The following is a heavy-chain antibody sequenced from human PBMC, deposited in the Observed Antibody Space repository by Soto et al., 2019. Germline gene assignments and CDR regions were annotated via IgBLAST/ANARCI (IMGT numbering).Heavy chain of an antibody. CDR2: ISGSGGST. CDR3: AQGEPIIKGFDY. D-gene: IGHD3-16*01. CDR1: GFTFSSYA. J-gene: IGHJ4*02. V-gene: IGHV3-23*01. Sequence: PGESLKISCAASGFTFSSYAMSWVRQAPGKGLEWVSAISGSGGSTYYADSVKGRFTISRDNSKNTLYLQMNSLRAEDTAVYYCAQGEPIIKGFDYWGQGTLVTVS.